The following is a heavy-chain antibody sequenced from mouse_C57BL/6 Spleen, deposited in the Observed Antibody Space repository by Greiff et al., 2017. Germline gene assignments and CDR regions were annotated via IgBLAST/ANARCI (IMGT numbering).Heavy chain of an antibody. V-gene: IGHV1-80*01. CDR1: GYAFSSYW. CDR2: IYPGDGDT. Sequence: QVQLKESGAELVKPGASVKISCKASGYAFSSYWMNWVKQRPGKGLEWIGQIYPGDGDTNYNGKFKGKATLTADKSSSTAYMQLSSLTSEDSAVYFCARSGRVFYAMDYWGQGTSVTVSS. CDR3: ARSGRVFYAMDY. D-gene: IGHD3-1*01. J-gene: IGHJ4*01.